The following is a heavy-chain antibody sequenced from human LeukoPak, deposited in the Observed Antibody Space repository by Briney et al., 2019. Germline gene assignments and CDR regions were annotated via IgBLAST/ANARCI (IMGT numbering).Heavy chain of an antibody. Sequence: SQTLSLTCTVSGGSISSGGYYWSWIRQHPGKGLEWIGYIYCSGSTYYNPSLKSRVTISVDTSKNQFSLKLSSVTAADTAVYYCAGIPYSSGWVRRAFDIWGQGTMVTVSS. J-gene: IGHJ3*02. D-gene: IGHD6-19*01. CDR1: GGSISSGGYY. CDR3: AGIPYSSGWVRRAFDI. V-gene: IGHV4-31*03. CDR2: IYCSGST.